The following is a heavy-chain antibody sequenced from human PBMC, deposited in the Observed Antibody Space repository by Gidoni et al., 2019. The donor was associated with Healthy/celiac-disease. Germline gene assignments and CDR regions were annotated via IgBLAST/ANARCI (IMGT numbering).Heavy chain of an antibody. CDR2: IWYDGSNK. D-gene: IGHD6-13*01. Sequence: QVQLVESGGGVLPPGGSLKLSCAASGFTFRSSGMHCVRQAPGKGLEWVAGIWYDGSNKYYADSVKGRFTISRDNSKNTLYLQMNSLRAEDTAVYYCARDVLSGWYGGNYGMDVWGQGTTVTVSS. CDR1: GFTFRSSG. J-gene: IGHJ6*02. CDR3: ARDVLSGWYGGNYGMDV. V-gene: IGHV3-33*01.